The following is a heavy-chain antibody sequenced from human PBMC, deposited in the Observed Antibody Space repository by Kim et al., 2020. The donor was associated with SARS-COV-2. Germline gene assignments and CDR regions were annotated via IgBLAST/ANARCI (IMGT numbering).Heavy chain of an antibody. Sequence: NRSGDGTNYAPKFQGRVTMTGDTSTNTVYMELSSLRSDDTAVYYCAKEGGHWGQGTLVTVSS. D-gene: IGHD3-16*01. V-gene: IGHV1-46*01. CDR2: NRSGDGT. CDR3: AKEGGH. J-gene: IGHJ4*02.